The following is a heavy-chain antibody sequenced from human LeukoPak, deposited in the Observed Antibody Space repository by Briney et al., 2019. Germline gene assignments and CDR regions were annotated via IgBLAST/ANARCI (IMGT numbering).Heavy chain of an antibody. Sequence: GGSLRLSCAASGFTFDDYAMHWVRQAPGKGLEWVSGISWNSGSIGYADSVKGRFTISRDNAKNSLYLQMNSLRAEDMALYYCAKSPSLSTVTTGYFDYWGQGTLVTVSS. J-gene: IGHJ4*02. D-gene: IGHD4-17*01. CDR1: GFTFDDYA. V-gene: IGHV3-9*03. CDR2: ISWNSGSI. CDR3: AKSPSLSTVTTGYFDY.